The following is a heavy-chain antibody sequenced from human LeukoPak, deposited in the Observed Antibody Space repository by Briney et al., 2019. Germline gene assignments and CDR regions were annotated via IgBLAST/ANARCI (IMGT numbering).Heavy chain of an antibody. CDR2: IYYSGST. V-gene: IGHV4-61*01. Sequence: SETLSLTCTVSGGSVSSGSYYWSWIRQPPGKGLNWIGYIYYSGSTNYNPSLKSRVTISVDTSKNQFSLKLSSVTAADTAVYYCARKAISSSWYSLDYWGQGTLVTVSS. CDR1: GGSVSSGSYY. J-gene: IGHJ4*02. D-gene: IGHD6-13*01. CDR3: ARKAISSSWYSLDY.